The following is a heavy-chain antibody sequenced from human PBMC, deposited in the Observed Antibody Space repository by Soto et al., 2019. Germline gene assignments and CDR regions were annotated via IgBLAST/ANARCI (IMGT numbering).Heavy chain of an antibody. CDR1: GFTFTSYA. V-gene: IGHV3-23*01. J-gene: IGHJ4*02. CDR3: AKDRTLLWFGELDY. CDR2: ISGSGGST. Sequence: GGSLRLSCAASGFTFTSYAMSWVRQAPGKGLEWVSAISGSGGSTYYADSVKGRFTISRANSNNTLYLQMNSLRAEDTAVYYCAKDRTLLWFGELDYWGQGTLVTVSS. D-gene: IGHD3-10*01.